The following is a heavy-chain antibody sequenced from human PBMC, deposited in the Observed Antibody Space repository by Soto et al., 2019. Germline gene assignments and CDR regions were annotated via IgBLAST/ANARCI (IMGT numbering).Heavy chain of an antibody. V-gene: IGHV5-51*01. J-gene: IGHJ4*01. CDR1: AYTFTNYY. CDR2: IYPGDSET. Sequence: GESLKISCNGSAYTFTNYYIGWVRQMPGKGLEWMGIIYPGDSETTYSPSFQGQVTFSVDKSLNIAYLQWSSLKASDTGIYYCSITRHYHGAAFDSWGHGTLVTVSS. CDR3: SITRHYHGAAFDS. D-gene: IGHD3-10*01.